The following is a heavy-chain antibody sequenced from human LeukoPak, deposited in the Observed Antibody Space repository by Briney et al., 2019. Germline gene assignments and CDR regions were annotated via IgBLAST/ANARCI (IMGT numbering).Heavy chain of an antibody. CDR3: ARSQSGSYSNLDY. Sequence: GGSLRLSCVVSGFTFSTYWMAWVRQAPGKGLEWVANIKYDGSEKYYVDSVKGRFTISRDNAKNSLYLQMNSLRAEDTAVYYCARSQSGSYSNLDYWGQGTLVTVSS. V-gene: IGHV3-7*01. J-gene: IGHJ4*02. D-gene: IGHD1-26*01. CDR2: IKYDGSEK. CDR1: GFTFSTYW.